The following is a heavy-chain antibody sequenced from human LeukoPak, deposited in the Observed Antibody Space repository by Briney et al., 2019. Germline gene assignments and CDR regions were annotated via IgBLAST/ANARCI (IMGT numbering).Heavy chain of an antibody. D-gene: IGHD6-13*01. J-gene: IGHJ5*02. V-gene: IGHV4-4*07. CDR1: GGSISGYS. CDR2: IFSSGST. CDR3: ARGTNSWVNGWFDP. Sequence: SETLSLTCTVSGGSISGYSWSWIRQPAGKELEWIGRIFSSGSTAYNPSLKSRVTISLDTSKNIFSLNLGSVTAADTAFYYCARGTNSWVNGWFDPWWRGTLVTVSS.